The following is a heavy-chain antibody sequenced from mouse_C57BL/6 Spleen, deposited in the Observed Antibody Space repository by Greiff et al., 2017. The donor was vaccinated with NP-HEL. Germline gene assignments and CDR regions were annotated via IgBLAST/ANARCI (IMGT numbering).Heavy chain of an antibody. J-gene: IGHJ3*01. Sequence: VQLQQSGPGLVKPSQSLSLTCSVTGYSITSGYYWNWIRQFPGNKLEWMGYISYDGSNNYNPSLKNRISITRDTSKNQVFLKLNSVTTEDTATYYCARGGSIYYDYDGFAYWGQGTLVTVSA. CDR3: ARGGSIYYDYDGFAY. CDR2: ISYDGSN. CDR1: GYSITSGYY. D-gene: IGHD2-4*01. V-gene: IGHV3-6*01.